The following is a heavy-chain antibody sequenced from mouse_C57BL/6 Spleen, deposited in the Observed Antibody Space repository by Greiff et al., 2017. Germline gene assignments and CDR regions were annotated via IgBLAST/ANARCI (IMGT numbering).Heavy chain of an antibody. CDR2: INPNNGGT. V-gene: IGHV1-26*01. CDR3: ATQLGFDY. CDR1: GYTFTDYY. D-gene: IGHD4-1*02. Sequence: VQLQQSGPELVKPGASVKISCKASGYTFTDYYMNWVKQSHGKSLEWIGDINPNNGGTSYNQKFKGKATLTVEKSSSTAYMELRSLTSEDSAVYYCATQLGFDYWGQGTTLTVSS. J-gene: IGHJ2*01.